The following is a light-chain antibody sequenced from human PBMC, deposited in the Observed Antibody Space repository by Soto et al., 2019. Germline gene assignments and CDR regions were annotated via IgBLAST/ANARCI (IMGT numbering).Light chain of an antibody. V-gene: IGKV1D-12*01. Sequence: IQLTQSNNSVSASVGDRVTITCRASQDIAGYLAWYQHKPGRTPELLIHGASRLQSGVPARFGGSGSGTDFTLSINSLQPEDFATYCSQQSYCFPIPFSQVTLIEIK. CDR1: QDIAGY. J-gene: IGKJ5*01. CDR2: GAS. CDR3: QQSYCFPIP.